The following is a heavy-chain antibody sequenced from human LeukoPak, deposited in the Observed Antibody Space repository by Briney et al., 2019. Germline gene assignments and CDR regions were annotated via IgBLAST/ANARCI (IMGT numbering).Heavy chain of an antibody. CDR1: GYSFTGYY. V-gene: IGHV1-2*02. J-gene: IGHJ4*02. CDR2: INPHRGDT. CDR3: ARDDYYYDSSGYNFDY. Sequence: ASVKVSCKASGYSFTGYYIHWMRQAPGQGLEWMGCINPHRGDTNYAQRFQGRVTLTRDASIGTAYMELNSLRSDDTAVYYCARDDYYYDSSGYNFDYWGQGTLVTVSS. D-gene: IGHD3-22*01.